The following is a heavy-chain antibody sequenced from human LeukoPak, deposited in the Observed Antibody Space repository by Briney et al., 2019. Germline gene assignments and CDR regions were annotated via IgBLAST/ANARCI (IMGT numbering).Heavy chain of an antibody. CDR2: ISGSGGST. CDR3: AKVPISPNFWSGYYDAFDI. D-gene: IGHD3-3*01. CDR1: GFTFSSYA. V-gene: IGHV3-23*01. J-gene: IGHJ3*02. Sequence: GGSLRLSCAASGFTFSSYAMSWVRQAPGKGLEWVSAISGSGGSTYYADSVKGRFTISRDNSKNTQYLQMNSLRAEDTAVYYCAKVPISPNFWSGYYDAFDIWGQGTMVTVSS.